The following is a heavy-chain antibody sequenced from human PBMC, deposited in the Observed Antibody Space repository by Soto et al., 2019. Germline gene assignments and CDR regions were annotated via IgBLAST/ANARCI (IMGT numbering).Heavy chain of an antibody. CDR2: IYYSGST. J-gene: IGHJ6*02. CDR1: GGSFSGYY. V-gene: IGHV4-59*12. Sequence: SETLSVTCAVSGGSFSGYYWSWIRQPPGKGLEWIGYIYYSGSTYYNPSLKSRVTISVDRSKNQFSLKLSSVTAADTAVYYCARVPYFWGQGTTVIGSS. D-gene: IGHD3-10*01. CDR3: ARVPYF.